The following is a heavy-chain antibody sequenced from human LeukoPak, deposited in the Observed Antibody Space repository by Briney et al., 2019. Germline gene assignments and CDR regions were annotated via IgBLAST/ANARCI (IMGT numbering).Heavy chain of an antibody. D-gene: IGHD3-10*01. Sequence: PGGSLRLSCTASGFPFNIYAMHWVRQAPGEGLEWVALISSGGNKYYADSVKGRFTISRDNSLNTLFLQMNSLRPEDTALYYCATDSYGSGSLPHDPWGQGTLVTVSS. CDR1: GFPFNIYA. CDR2: ISSGGNK. J-gene: IGHJ5*02. V-gene: IGHV3-30-3*01. CDR3: ATDSYGSGSLPHDP.